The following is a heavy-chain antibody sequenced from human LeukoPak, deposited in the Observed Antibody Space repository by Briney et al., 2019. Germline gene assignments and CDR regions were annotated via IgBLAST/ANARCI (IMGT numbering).Heavy chain of an antibody. Sequence: GGSLRLSCAASGFTFSTFAMIWVRQPPGKGLEWVSSIFPSGGEIHYADSVRGRFTISRDNSKNTLYLQMNSLRAEDTAVYYCAKDNTPEAMVRGVIITPPDYWGQGTLVTVSS. J-gene: IGHJ4*02. CDR3: AKDNTPEAMVRGVIITPPDY. V-gene: IGHV3-23*01. CDR2: IFPSGGEI. CDR1: GFTFSTFA. D-gene: IGHD3-10*01.